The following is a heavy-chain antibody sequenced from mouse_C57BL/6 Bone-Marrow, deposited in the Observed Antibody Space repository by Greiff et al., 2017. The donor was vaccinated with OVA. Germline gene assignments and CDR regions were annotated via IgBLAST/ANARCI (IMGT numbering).Heavy chain of an antibody. CDR3: ARPSSGPYAMDY. Sequence: EVKLQESGPGLVKPSQSLSLTCSVTGYSITSCYYWNWIRQFPGNKLEWMGYISYDGSNNYNPSLKNRISITRDTSTNQFFVKLNSVTTEDTATYDCARPSSGPYAMDYWGQGTSVTVSS. CDR2: ISYDGSN. J-gene: IGHJ4*01. CDR1: GYSITSCYY. V-gene: IGHV3-6*01.